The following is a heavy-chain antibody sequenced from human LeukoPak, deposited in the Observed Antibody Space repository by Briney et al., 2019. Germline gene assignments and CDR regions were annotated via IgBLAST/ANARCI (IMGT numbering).Heavy chain of an antibody. V-gene: IGHV3-15*01. Sequence: GGSLRLSCVASGFTFSNAWMGWVRQAPGKGLEWVGRIKSKTDGGTTDYAAPVKGRFSISRDDSKNTLYLQMNSLKTEDTAVYYCTTGLVRGVSLGYWGQGTLVTVSS. CDR1: GFTFSNAW. CDR3: TTGLVRGVSLGY. D-gene: IGHD3-10*01. CDR2: IKSKTDGGTT. J-gene: IGHJ4*02.